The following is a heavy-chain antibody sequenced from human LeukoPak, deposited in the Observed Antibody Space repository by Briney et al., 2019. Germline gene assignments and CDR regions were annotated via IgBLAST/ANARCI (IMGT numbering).Heavy chain of an antibody. CDR3: ARVSYGLLSGSQPGYYYYMDV. J-gene: IGHJ6*03. CDR2: IYTSGST. D-gene: IGHD3-10*01. Sequence: SETLSLTCTVSGNSFGDYYWSWIRQPAGKGLEWIGRIYTSGSTTYNPSLKSRVTISVDTSKNQFSLKLSSVTAADTAVYYCARVSYGLLSGSQPGYYYYMDVWGKGTTVTVSS. V-gene: IGHV4-4*07. CDR1: GNSFGDYY.